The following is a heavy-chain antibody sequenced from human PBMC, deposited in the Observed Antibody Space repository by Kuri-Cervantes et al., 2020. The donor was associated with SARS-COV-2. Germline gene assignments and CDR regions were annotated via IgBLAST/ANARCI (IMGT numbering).Heavy chain of an antibody. CDR2: INHSGST. CDR3: ARAGLDYVWGVDY. J-gene: IGHJ4*02. V-gene: IGHV4-34*01. D-gene: IGHD3-16*01. CDR1: GGSFSGYY. Sequence: AGSLRLSWAVYGGSFSGYYWSWIRQPPGKGLEWIGEINHSGSTNYNPTLKSRVTVPVDTSRNQYSLNLSSVTAADTAVYYCARAGLDYVWGVDYWGQGTLVTVSS.